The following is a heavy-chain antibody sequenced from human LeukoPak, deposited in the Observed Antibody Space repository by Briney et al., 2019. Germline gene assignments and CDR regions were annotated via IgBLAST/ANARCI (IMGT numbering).Heavy chain of an antibody. CDR3: PKWVRYCIHDICYGRYLDF. Sequence: PGGSLRLSCAASGVSFSDYALSWVRQAPGKGLQWVSGISGSGGNTYYADSVKGRFTISRDNYKKSLYLEMNSLRFEDTAVYYCPKWVRYCIHDICYGRYLDFWGQGTLVTVSS. V-gene: IGHV3-23*01. J-gene: IGHJ4*02. CDR1: GVSFSDYA. D-gene: IGHD3/OR15-3a*01. CDR2: ISGSGGNT.